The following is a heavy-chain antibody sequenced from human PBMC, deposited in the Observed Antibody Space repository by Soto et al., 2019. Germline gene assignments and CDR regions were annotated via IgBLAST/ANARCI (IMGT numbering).Heavy chain of an antibody. V-gene: IGHV4-4*07. Sequence: SETLSLTCRVSGAYISDFSWSWIRQPAGKGLEWIGRTTINGNTQKNPSFKSRVTMSIDTSRNHFSLKLQSATAADTALYYCARETGENWTYEAHCGQGTMVTVSS. D-gene: IGHD1-7*01. CDR1: GAYISDFS. CDR2: TTINGNT. J-gene: IGHJ1*01. CDR3: ARETGENWTYEAH.